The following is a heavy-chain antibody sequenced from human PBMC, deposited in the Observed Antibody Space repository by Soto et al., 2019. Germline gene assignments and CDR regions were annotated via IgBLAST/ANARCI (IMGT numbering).Heavy chain of an antibody. CDR2: IFYSGST. Sequence: QVQLQESGPGRVKPSQTLSLTCTVSGESISTGGYWSWVRLHPGKGLEWIGYIFYSGSTYYNPSPSLKSRVTISVDTSKNQFSLNLSSVTAADTAVYFCATTSGSGRLDYWGQGTLVTVSS. CDR3: ATTSGSGRLDY. D-gene: IGHD3-10*01. J-gene: IGHJ4*02. CDR1: GESISTGGY. V-gene: IGHV4-31*03.